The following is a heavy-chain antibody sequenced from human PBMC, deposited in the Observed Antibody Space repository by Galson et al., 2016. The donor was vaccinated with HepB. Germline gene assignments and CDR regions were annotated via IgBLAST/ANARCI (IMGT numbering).Heavy chain of an antibody. CDR2: IIPMLRTP. CDR1: GGIFSTFG. D-gene: IGHD4-17*01. CDR3: ARVADYGDAYYYYAMDV. Sequence: SVKVSCKASGGIFSTFGISWVRQAPGQGLEWMGGIIPMLRTPTYAQKFQGRVTITADEGTRTAYMDLSSLRPEDTALYYCARVADYGDAYYYYAMDVWGPGTTVTASS. V-gene: IGHV1-69*13. J-gene: IGHJ6*02.